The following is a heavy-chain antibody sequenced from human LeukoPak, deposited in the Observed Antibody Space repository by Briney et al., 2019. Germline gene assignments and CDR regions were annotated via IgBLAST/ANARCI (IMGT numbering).Heavy chain of an antibody. CDR3: ARGVAVAGHTYFDY. CDR1: GGSISSYY. CDR2: IYYSGST. J-gene: IGHJ4*02. V-gene: IGHV4-59*01. Sequence: SSETLSLTCTVSGGSISSYYWSWIRQPPGKGLDWIGYIYYSGSTNYNPSLKSRVTISVDTSKNQFSLKLSSVTAADTAVYYCARGVAVAGHTYFDYWGQGTLVTVSS. D-gene: IGHD6-19*01.